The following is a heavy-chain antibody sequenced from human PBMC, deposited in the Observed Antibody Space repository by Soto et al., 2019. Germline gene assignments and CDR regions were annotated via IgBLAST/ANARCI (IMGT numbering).Heavy chain of an antibody. Sequence: SETLSLTCNVSGGSITGDSYYWTWIRQPPGKGLEWLGYTSYSGSTNYNPSLKSRVTISVDTSRKQFFLRLTSVTAADTAIYYCARDPCGSDCYSGLDYWGQGSLVTVSS. CDR2: TSYSGST. J-gene: IGHJ4*02. D-gene: IGHD2-21*02. CDR3: ARDPCGSDCYSGLDY. V-gene: IGHV4-61*01. CDR1: GGSITGDSYY.